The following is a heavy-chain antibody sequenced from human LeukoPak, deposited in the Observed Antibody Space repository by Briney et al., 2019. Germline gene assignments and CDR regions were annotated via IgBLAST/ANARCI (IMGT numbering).Heavy chain of an antibody. CDR3: AKTHPGYCSGGSCYGHPNDAFDI. Sequence: PGGSLRLSCAASGFTFDDYAMHWVRQAPGKGLEWVSGISWNSGSIGYADSVKGRFTISRDNAKNSLYLQMNSLRAEDTALYYCAKTHPGYCSGGSCYGHPNDAFDIWGQGTMVTVSS. V-gene: IGHV3-9*01. D-gene: IGHD2-15*01. CDR2: ISWNSGSI. J-gene: IGHJ3*02. CDR1: GFTFDDYA.